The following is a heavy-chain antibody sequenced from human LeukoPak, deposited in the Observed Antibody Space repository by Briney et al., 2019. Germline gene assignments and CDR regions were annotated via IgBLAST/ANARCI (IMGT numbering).Heavy chain of an antibody. V-gene: IGHV1-8*01. CDR3: ARGSPYYYGSGSYDY. D-gene: IGHD3-10*01. Sequence: GASVKVSCKASGYTFTSYDINWVRQATGQGLAWMGWMNPNSGNTGYAQKFQGRVTMTRNTSISTAYMELSSLRSEDTAVYYCARGSPYYYGSGSYDYWGQGTLVTVSS. CDR2: MNPNSGNT. J-gene: IGHJ4*02. CDR1: GYTFTSYD.